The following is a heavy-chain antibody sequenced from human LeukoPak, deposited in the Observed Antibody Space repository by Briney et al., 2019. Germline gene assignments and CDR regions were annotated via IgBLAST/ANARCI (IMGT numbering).Heavy chain of an antibody. CDR1: GYTFTSYG. V-gene: IGHV1-18*01. J-gene: IGHJ3*02. Sequence: GASVKVSCKASGYTFTSYGISWVRQAPGQGLEWMGWISTYNGNTKYTQKLQGRVTMTTDTATSTAYMELRSLRSDDTAVYYCARDWYYYDSGGYDFDAFDIWGQGTMVTVSS. D-gene: IGHD3-22*01. CDR3: ARDWYYYDSGGYDFDAFDI. CDR2: ISTYNGNT.